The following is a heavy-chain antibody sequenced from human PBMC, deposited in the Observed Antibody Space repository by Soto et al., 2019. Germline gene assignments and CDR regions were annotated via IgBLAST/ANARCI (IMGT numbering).Heavy chain of an antibody. CDR1: GGSISSSGYY. V-gene: IGHV4-39*01. CDR2: IYYSGST. Sequence: SETLSLTCTVSGGSISSSGYYWGWIRHPPGKGLEWIGSIYYSGSTHYNPSLKSRVTISADTSKNQFSLKLSSVTAADTAVYYGVRLVCNFGSGKGYFFYNMGVGAKGTTVTVSS. CDR3: VRLVCNFGSGKGYFFYNMGV. J-gene: IGHJ6*03. D-gene: IGHD3-3*01.